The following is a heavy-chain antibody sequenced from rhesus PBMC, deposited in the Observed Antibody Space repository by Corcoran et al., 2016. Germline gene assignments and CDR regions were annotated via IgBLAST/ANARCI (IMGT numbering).Heavy chain of an antibody. D-gene: IGHD1-26*01. CDR2: IYGSGSST. CDR3: ASGYNWNYEF. V-gene: IGHV4-169*02. Sequence: QLQLQESGPGLVKPSETLSVTCAVSGGSISSSYWSWIRQAPGKGLGWIGYIYGSGSSTNYNPSLKSRVTLSVDTSKNQLSLKLSSVTAADTAVYYCASGYNWNYEFWGQGALVTVSS. CDR1: GGSISSSY. J-gene: IGHJ1*01.